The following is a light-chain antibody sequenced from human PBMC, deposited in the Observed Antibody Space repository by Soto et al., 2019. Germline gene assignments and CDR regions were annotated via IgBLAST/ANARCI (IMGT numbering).Light chain of an antibody. CDR3: SSYTSSFYV. V-gene: IGLV2-14*01. CDR1: SSDVGGYNY. J-gene: IGLJ1*01. CDR2: EVS. Sequence: QSALTQPASVSGSPGPSITISCTGTSSDVGGYNYVSWYQQHPGKAPKLMIYEVSNRPSGVSNRFSGSKSGNTASLTISGLQAEDEADYYCSSYTSSFYVFGTGTKVTVL.